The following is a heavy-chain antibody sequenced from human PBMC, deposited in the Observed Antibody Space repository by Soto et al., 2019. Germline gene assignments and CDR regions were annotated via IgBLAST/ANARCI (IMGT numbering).Heavy chain of an antibody. CDR1: GGSFSGYY. J-gene: IGHJ5*02. CDR2: INHSGST. D-gene: IGHD3-10*01. V-gene: IGHV4-34*01. CDR3: ARGIEREGITMVRGVNPYNWFDP. Sequence: SETLSLTCAVYGGSFSGYYWSWIRQPPGKGLEWIGEINHSGSTNYNPSPKSRVTISVDTSKNQFSLKLSSVTAADTAVYYCARGIEREGITMVRGVNPYNWFDPWGQGTLVTVSS.